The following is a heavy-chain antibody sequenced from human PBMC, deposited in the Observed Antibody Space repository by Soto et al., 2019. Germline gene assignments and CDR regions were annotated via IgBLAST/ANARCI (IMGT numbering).Heavy chain of an antibody. J-gene: IGHJ3*02. CDR1: GYTITGYA. V-gene: IGHV1-3*01. CDR3: IAARSAFDI. Sequence: ASVKVSCKASGYTITGYAMHWVRQAPGHRLEWMGWINAGNGNTKYSQKFQGRVTITRDTSASTVYMELSSLRSEDTAVYYCIAARSAFDIWGQGTMVTVSS. CDR2: INAGNGNT. D-gene: IGHD6-6*01.